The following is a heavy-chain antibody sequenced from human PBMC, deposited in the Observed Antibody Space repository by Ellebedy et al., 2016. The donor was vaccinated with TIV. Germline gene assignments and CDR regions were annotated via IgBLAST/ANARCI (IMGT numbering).Heavy chain of an antibody. CDR2: INHSGST. Sequence: GSLRLXXAVYGGSFSGYYWSWIRQPPGKGLEWIGEINHSGSTNYNPSLKSRVTISVDTSKNQFSLKLSSVTAADTAVYYCASVDYGDYEWYFDLWGRGTLVTVSS. J-gene: IGHJ2*01. CDR3: ASVDYGDYEWYFDL. D-gene: IGHD4-17*01. V-gene: IGHV4-34*01. CDR1: GGSFSGYY.